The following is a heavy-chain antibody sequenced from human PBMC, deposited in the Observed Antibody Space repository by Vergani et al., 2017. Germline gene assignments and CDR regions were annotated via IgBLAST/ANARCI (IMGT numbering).Heavy chain of an antibody. Sequence: EVQLVESGGGLVKPGGSLRLSCAASGFTFSHAWMSLVRQAPGKVLEWFCRIKSTTAGGTTDYAAPVKGRFTISRDDSKNTLYLQMNSLKTEDTAVYYCTTERWDYDCWSGYYTGGYCDYWGQGTLVTVSS. CDR3: TTERWDYDCWSGYYTGGYCDY. V-gene: IGHV3-15*01. D-gene: IGHD3-3*01. CDR1: GFTFSHAW. CDR2: IKSTTAGGTT. J-gene: IGHJ4*02.